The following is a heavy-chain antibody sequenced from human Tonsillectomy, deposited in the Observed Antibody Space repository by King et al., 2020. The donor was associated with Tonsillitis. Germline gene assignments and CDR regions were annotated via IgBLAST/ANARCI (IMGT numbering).Heavy chain of an antibody. Sequence: QLQESGPGLVKPSETLSLTCTVSGGSFSFSNNYWGWIRQPPGKGLEWIGSIYYSGSTYYNPSLKSRVTISVDTSKNQFSLKMGSVTAADTAVYYCAKPSIAVAGRGWFDPWGQGTLVTVSS. CDR2: IYYSGST. J-gene: IGHJ5*02. CDR1: GGSFSFSNNY. V-gene: IGHV4-39*01. D-gene: IGHD6-19*01. CDR3: AKPSIAVAGRGWFDP.